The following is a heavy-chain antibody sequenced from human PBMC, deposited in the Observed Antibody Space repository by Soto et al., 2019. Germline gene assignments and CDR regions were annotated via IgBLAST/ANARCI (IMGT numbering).Heavy chain of an antibody. V-gene: IGHV4-34*01. CDR1: GVSFSGYY. CDR2: INHSGST. J-gene: IGHJ5*02. Sequence: QVQLQQWGAGLLKPSETLSLTCAVYGVSFSGYYWSWIRQPPGKGLEWIGEINHSGSTNYNPSLKSRDTKSVDPSKDQFSLKLSSVTAADTAVYYWARGRRGNPGDSRGYYHWGQGTLVTVSS. CDR3: ARGRRGNPGDSRGYYH. D-gene: IGHD3-22*01.